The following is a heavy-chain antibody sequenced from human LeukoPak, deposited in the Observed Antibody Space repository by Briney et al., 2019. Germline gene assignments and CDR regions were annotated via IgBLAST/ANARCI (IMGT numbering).Heavy chain of an antibody. D-gene: IGHD6-6*01. Sequence: SETLSLTCTVSGYSISSGYYWGWIRQPPGKGLEWIGSINHSGSTYYNPSLKRRVIISVDTSKNQFSLKLSSVTAADTAVYYCARYSSSFCFDYWGQGTLVTVSS. CDR1: GYSISSGYY. CDR2: INHSGST. CDR3: ARYSSSFCFDY. V-gene: IGHV4-38-2*02. J-gene: IGHJ4*02.